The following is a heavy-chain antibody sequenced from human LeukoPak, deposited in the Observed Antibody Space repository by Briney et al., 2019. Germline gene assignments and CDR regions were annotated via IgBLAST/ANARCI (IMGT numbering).Heavy chain of an antibody. V-gene: IGHV4-4*02. J-gene: IGHJ4*02. D-gene: IGHD5-18*01. Sequence: PSGTLSLTCTVSGGSISSSNWWSWVRQPPGKGLEWIGEIYHSGSTNYNPSLKSRVTISVDKSKNQFSLKLSSVTAADTAVNYCARPLYPQYSLDAYYFDYWGQGTLVTASS. CDR1: GGSISSSNW. CDR2: IYHSGST. CDR3: ARPLYPQYSLDAYYFDY.